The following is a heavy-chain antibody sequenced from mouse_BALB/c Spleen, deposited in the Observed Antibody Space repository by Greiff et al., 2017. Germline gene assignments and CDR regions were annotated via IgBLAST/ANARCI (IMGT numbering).Heavy chain of an antibody. J-gene: IGHJ2*01. CDR3: ARTDDGYYDDY. CDR1: GYTFTSYD. D-gene: IGHD2-3*01. Sequence: VKLQESGAELVKPGASVKLSCKASGYTFTSYDINWVRQRPEQGLEWVGWIFPGDGSTKYNEKFKGKATLTADKSSSTAYMQLSSLAAEDSAAYYCARTDDGYYDDYWGQGTTLTVSS. V-gene: IGHV1-85*01. CDR2: IFPGDGST.